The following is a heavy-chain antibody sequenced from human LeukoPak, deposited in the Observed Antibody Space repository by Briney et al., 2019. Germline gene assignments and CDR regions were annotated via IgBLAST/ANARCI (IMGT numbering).Heavy chain of an antibody. Sequence: GGSLRLSCAASGLSFSDYYMSGVRQAPGKGLEWVSYISSSSAYTAYPDSVKGRFTISRDNAKYSLYLQMSSLRAADTAVYYCSRSAAYNSGWYGLDIWGQGTMVTVSS. CDR1: GLSFSDYY. D-gene: IGHD6-19*01. J-gene: IGHJ3*02. V-gene: IGHV3-11*06. CDR2: ISSSSAYT. CDR3: SRSAAYNSGWYGLDI.